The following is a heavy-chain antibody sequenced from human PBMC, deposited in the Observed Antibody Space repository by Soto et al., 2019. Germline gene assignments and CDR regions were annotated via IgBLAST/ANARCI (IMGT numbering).Heavy chain of an antibody. J-gene: IGHJ4*02. V-gene: IGHV1-69*06. CDR3: ARGGYGYGKF. Sequence: QVQLMQSGGEVKKPGSSVKVSCQASGGTFSRYGIAWVRQATGQGLEWMGGIMPLFGTTKYAQKFQGRVTMTADTSTYTVYMELRSLRLDDTAVYYCARGGYGYGKFWGQGTLVTVSS. D-gene: IGHD5-18*01. CDR2: IMPLFGTT. CDR1: GGTFSRYG.